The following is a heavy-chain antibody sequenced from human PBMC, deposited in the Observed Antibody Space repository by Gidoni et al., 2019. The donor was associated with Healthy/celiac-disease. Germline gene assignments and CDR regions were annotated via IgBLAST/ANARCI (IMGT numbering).Heavy chain of an antibody. D-gene: IGHD3-3*01. J-gene: IGHJ2*01. CDR1: GFTFSSYA. Sequence: EVQLLESGVGLVQPGGSLRLSCAASGFTFSSYAMSWVRQAPGKGLEWVSAICGSGGSTYYADSVKGRFTISRDNSKNTLYLQMNSLRAEDTAVYYCAKDRLRFSGVWYFDLWGRGTLVTVSS. CDR2: ICGSGGST. CDR3: AKDRLRFSGVWYFDL. V-gene: IGHV3-23*01.